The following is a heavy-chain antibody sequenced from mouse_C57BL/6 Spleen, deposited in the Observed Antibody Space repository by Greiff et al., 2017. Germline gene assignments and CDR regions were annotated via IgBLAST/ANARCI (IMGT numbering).Heavy chain of an antibody. D-gene: IGHD1-1*01. Sequence: EVMLVESGGGLVKPGGSLKLSCAASGFTFSDYGMHWVRQAPEKGLEWVAYISSGSSTIYYADTVKGRFTISRDNAKNTLFLQMTSLRSEDTAMYYCARPYYYGSSYGFAYWGQGTLVTVPA. CDR2: ISSGSSTI. J-gene: IGHJ3*01. CDR1: GFTFSDYG. V-gene: IGHV5-17*01. CDR3: ARPYYYGSSYGFAY.